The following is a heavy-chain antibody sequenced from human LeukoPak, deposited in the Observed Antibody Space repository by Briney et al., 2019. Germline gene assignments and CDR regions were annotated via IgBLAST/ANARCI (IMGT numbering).Heavy chain of an antibody. J-gene: IGHJ3*02. CDR2: ISGSGGST. CDR1: GFTFSSYA. Sequence: GGSLRLSCAASGFTFSSYAMSWVRQAPGKGLEWVSAISGSGGSTYYADSVKGRFTISRDNSKNTVYLQMNSLRAEDMAVYYCARDLQSDTFDIWGQGTMVTVSS. CDR3: ARDLQSDTFDI. V-gene: IGHV3-23*01.